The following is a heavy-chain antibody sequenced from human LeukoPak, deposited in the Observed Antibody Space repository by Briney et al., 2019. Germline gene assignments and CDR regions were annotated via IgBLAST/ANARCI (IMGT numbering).Heavy chain of an antibody. CDR1: GFTFSSYA. D-gene: IGHD3-10*01. CDR2: ISGSGGST. V-gene: IGHV3-23*01. Sequence: PGGSLRLSCAASGFTFSSYAMSWVRQAPGKGLEWVSAISGSGGSTYYADSVKGRFTISRDNAKNSLYLQMDSLRADDTAVYHCARGHGSYYYYMDVWGKGTTVTVSS. J-gene: IGHJ6*03. CDR3: ARGHGSYYYYMDV.